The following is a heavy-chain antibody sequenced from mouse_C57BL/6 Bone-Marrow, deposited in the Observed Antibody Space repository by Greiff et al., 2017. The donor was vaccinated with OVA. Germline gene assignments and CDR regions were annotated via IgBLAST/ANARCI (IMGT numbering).Heavy chain of an antibody. D-gene: IGHD1-1*01. CDR3: ARYYYGSSPWYFDV. CDR2: IWTGGGT. Sequence: VQLQESGPGLVAPSQSLSITCTVSGFSLTSYAISWVRQPPGKGLEWLGVIWTGGGTNYNSALKSRLSISKDNSKSQVFLKMNSLQTDDTARYYCARYYYGSSPWYFDVWGTGTTVTVSS. J-gene: IGHJ1*03. CDR1: GFSLTSYA. V-gene: IGHV2-9-1*01.